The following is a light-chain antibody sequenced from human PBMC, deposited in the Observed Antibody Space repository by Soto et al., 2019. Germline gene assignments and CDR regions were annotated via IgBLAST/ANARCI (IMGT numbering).Light chain of an antibody. CDR2: AAS. CDR1: QNINSW. CDR3: QQANTLPFA. V-gene: IGKV1D-12*01. J-gene: IGKJ3*01. Sequence: DIQMTQSPSSVSASVGDRVTLTCRASQNINSWLAWYQQKPGKAPKLLIYAASSLQSGVPSRFSGSGSGTDFTLTITSLQPEDVATYYCQQANTLPFAFGPGTKVDIK.